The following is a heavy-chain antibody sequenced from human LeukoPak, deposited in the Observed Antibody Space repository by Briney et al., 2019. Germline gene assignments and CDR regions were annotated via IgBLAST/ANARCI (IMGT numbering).Heavy chain of an antibody. D-gene: IGHD6-13*01. CDR1: GGSISSDTY. CDR3: ASEMYSSSWYAYYFDY. J-gene: IGHJ4*02. V-gene: IGHV4-4*02. Sequence: SETLSLTCTVSGGSISSDTYWSWVRQPPGKGLEWIGEISHSGRTSYNPSLKSRVTISVDTSKNQFSLKLSSVTAADTAVYYCASEMYSSSWYAYYFDYWGQGTLVTVSS. CDR2: ISHSGRT.